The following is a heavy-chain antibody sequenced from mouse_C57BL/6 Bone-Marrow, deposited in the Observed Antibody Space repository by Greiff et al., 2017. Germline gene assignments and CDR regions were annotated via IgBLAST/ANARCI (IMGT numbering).Heavy chain of an antibody. CDR3: TTPFYYYGSRRFDY. V-gene: IGHV14-4*01. Sequence: EVQLQESGAELVRPGASVKLSCTASGFNIKDDYMHWVKQRPEQGLEWIGWIDPENGDPEYASKFQGKATITADTSSNTAYLQLSSLTSADTAVYYCTTPFYYYGSRRFDYWGQGTTLTVSS. J-gene: IGHJ2*01. CDR2: IDPENGDP. CDR1: GFNIKDDY. D-gene: IGHD1-1*01.